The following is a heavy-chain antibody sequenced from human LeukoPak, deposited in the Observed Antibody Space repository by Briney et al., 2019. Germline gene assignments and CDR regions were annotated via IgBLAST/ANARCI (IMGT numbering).Heavy chain of an antibody. CDR1: GFTFDDYG. Sequence: GGSLRLSCAASGFTFDDYGMSWVRQAPGKGLEWVSGINWNGGSTGDADSVKGRFTISRDNAKNSLYLQMNSLRAEDTAVYYCARPRYCSGGSCYLGAFDIWGQGTMVTVSS. V-gene: IGHV3-20*04. CDR3: ARPRYCSGGSCYLGAFDI. CDR2: INWNGGST. J-gene: IGHJ3*02. D-gene: IGHD2-15*01.